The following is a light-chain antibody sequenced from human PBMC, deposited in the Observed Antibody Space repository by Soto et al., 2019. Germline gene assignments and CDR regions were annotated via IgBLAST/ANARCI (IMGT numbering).Light chain of an antibody. CDR2: KAS. Sequence: DIQMTQSPSTLSASVGDRVTITCRASQSISSWLAWYQQKPGKAPKLLIYKASSLESGVPSRFSGSGSGTEFTLTISSLPPDDFATYYCQQYNSLSTFGQGTKVDIK. V-gene: IGKV1-5*03. CDR3: QQYNSLST. J-gene: IGKJ1*01. CDR1: QSISSW.